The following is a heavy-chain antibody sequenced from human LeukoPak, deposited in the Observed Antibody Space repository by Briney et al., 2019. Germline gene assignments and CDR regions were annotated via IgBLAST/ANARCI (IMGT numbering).Heavy chain of an antibody. Sequence: GGSLRLSCAASGFTVSSNFMSWVRQAPGKGLEWVSVIYSDGTTYNADSVKGRFTISRDNSKNTLYLQMSSLRTEDTAMYYCARAPLQYDRQFDYWGQGTLVTVSS. J-gene: IGHJ4*02. V-gene: IGHV3-66*02. CDR3: ARAPLQYDRQFDY. CDR2: IYSDGTT. CDR1: GFTVSSNF. D-gene: IGHD3-22*01.